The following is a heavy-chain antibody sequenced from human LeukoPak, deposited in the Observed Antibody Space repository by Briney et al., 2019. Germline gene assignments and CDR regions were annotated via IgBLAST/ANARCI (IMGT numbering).Heavy chain of an antibody. D-gene: IGHD4-17*01. CDR1: GFTFSSYA. J-gene: IGHJ4*02. CDR2: ISYDGSNK. V-gene: IGHV3-30-3*01. Sequence: GGSLRLSCAASGFTFSSYAMHWVRQAPGKGLEWVAVISYDGSNKYYADSVKGRFTISRDNSKNTLYLQMNGLRAEDTAVYYCARDSGDGDYFVDWGQGTLVTVSS. CDR3: ARDSGDGDYFVD.